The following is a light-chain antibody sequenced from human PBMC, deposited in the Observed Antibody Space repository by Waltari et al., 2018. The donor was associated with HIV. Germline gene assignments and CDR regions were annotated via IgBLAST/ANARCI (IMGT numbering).Light chain of an antibody. CDR2: EVS. Sequence: QSGLTQPASVSGSPGQPLTISCTGTTSDVAGYNYLSWYQQHPGKAPKLIIYEVSNRPSGVSNRFSGSKSGNTASLTISGLQPEDETDYYCSSFSSSSTPYVFGTGTKVTVL. CDR1: TSDVAGYNY. J-gene: IGLJ1*01. CDR3: SSFSSSSTPYV. V-gene: IGLV2-14*01.